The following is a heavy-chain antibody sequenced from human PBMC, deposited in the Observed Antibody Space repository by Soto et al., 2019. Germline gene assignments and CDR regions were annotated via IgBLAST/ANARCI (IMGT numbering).Heavy chain of an antibody. CDR3: AKDVVLGAKPGLGDYSYYYGMDV. D-gene: IGHD1-26*01. CDR1: GFTFSSYG. CDR2: ISYDGSNK. Sequence: QVQLVESGGGVVQPGRSLRLSCAASGFTFSSYGMHWVRQAPGKGLEWVAVISYDGSNKYYADSVKGRFTISRDNSKNTLDMQMNSLRAQDTGVYYCAKDVVLGAKPGLGDYSYYYGMDVWGQGTTVTVSS. V-gene: IGHV3-30*18. J-gene: IGHJ6*02.